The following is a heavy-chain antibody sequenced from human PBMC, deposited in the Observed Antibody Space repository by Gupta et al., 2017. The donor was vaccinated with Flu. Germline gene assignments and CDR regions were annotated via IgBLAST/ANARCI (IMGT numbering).Heavy chain of an antibody. Sequence: QITLKESGPTLVKPTQTLTLTCTFSGFSLSTSGVGVGWIHQPPGKALEWLALIYWDDDKRYSPSLKSRLTITKDTSKNQVVLTMTNMDPVDTATYYCAPQRPIAAERGYFDLWGRGTLVTVFS. CDR2: IYWDDDK. D-gene: IGHD6-13*01. CDR3: APQRPIAAERGYFDL. J-gene: IGHJ2*01. V-gene: IGHV2-5*02. CDR1: GFSLSTSGVG.